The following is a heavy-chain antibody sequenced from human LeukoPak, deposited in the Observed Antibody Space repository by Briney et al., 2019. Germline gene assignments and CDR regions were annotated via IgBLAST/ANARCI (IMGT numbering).Heavy chain of an antibody. CDR2: INHSGST. Sequence: PSETLSLTCAVYGGSFSGYYWSWIRQPPGKGLEWIGEINHSGSTNYNPFLKSRVTISVDTSKNQFSLKLSSVTAADTAVYYCARDFWRTIFDYWGQGTLVTVSS. J-gene: IGHJ4*02. CDR1: GGSFSGYY. CDR3: ARDFWRTIFDY. V-gene: IGHV4-34*01. D-gene: IGHD3-3*01.